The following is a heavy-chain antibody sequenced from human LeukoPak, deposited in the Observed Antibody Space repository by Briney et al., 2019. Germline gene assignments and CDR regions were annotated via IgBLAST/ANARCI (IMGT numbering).Heavy chain of an antibody. J-gene: IGHJ5*02. CDR2: FDPEDGET. CDR3: ATASTRDTYNWFDP. V-gene: IGHV1-24*01. CDR1: GYTLTELS. Sequence: GASVKVSCKVSGYTLTELSMHWVRQAPGKGLEWMGGFDPEDGETIYAQKFQGRVTMTEDRSTDTAYMELSSLRSEDTAVYYCATASTRDTYNWFDPWGQGTLVTVSS. D-gene: IGHD5-24*01.